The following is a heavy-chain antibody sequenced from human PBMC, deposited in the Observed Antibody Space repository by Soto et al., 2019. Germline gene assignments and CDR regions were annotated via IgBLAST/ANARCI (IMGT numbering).Heavy chain of an antibody. D-gene: IGHD5-18*01. CDR2: IKPDGGEQ. J-gene: IGHJ4*02. Sequence: EVQLVESGGGLVQPGGSLRLSCEASGFTFGNNWMNWVRQTPGKGLEWVANIKPDGGEQYYVDSVKGRFTISRDNAKDSLYLQMSSLRGDDTAMYYCARGHSNSCDYWGQGTLVTVSS. CDR1: GFTFGNNW. CDR3: ARGHSNSCDY. V-gene: IGHV3-7*04.